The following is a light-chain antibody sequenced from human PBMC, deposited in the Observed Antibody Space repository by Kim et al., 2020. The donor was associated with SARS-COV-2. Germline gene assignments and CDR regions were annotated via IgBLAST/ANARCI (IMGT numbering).Light chain of an antibody. V-gene: IGKV3-20*01. CDR1: HSVSSSY. Sequence: PGDRASLHCRDSHSVSSSYLAWYQQKPGQAPRLLIYGASSRATGIPDRFSGSGSRTDFTLTISRLEPEDVAVYYCQQYGSSPLTFGGGTKVDIK. J-gene: IGKJ4*01. CDR3: QQYGSSPLT. CDR2: GAS.